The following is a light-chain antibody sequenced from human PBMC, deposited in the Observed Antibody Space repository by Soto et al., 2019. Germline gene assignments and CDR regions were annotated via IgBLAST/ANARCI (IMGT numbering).Light chain of an antibody. V-gene: IGLV3-21*04. Sequence: SYVLTQPPSVSVAPGKTARITCGGNNIGSKSVHWYQQKPGQAPVLVIYYDSDRPSGIPERFSGSNSGNTATLTISRVEAGDEADYYCQVWDSSSDPVFGGGTKVTVL. CDR3: QVWDSSSDPV. J-gene: IGLJ2*01. CDR2: YDS. CDR1: NIGSKS.